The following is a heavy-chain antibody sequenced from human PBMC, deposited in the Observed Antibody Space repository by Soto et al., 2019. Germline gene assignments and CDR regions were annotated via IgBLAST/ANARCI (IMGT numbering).Heavy chain of an antibody. D-gene: IGHD4-4*01. Sequence: VQLVESGGGVVQPGRSLTLSCTASGFTFSDSWMTWVRQAPGKGLEWVARIKPDESEKKYADSVKGRFSISRDNAKNSMYLQMDSLRGEDTAVYYCVRGGSNYASWGQGTLVTVSS. CDR3: VRGGSNYAS. J-gene: IGHJ5*02. CDR1: GFTFSDSW. CDR2: IKPDESEK. V-gene: IGHV3-7*01.